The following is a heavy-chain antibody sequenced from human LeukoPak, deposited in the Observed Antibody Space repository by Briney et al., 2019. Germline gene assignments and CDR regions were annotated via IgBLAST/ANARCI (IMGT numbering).Heavy chain of an antibody. V-gene: IGHV4-59*01. CDR1: GGSITNFY. Sequence: SETLSLTCTVSGGSITNFYGGWIRQSPGKGLELIGYIYYSGTTNYSPSLKSRVSISVDTSKKQFSLKLSSVTAADTAVYYCARSRGGAFDIWGQGTMVTVSS. J-gene: IGHJ3*02. CDR3: ARSRGGAFDI. CDR2: IYYSGTT. D-gene: IGHD3-10*01.